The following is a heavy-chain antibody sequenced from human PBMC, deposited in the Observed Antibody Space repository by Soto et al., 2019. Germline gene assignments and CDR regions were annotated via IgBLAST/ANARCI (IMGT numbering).Heavy chain of an antibody. CDR3: ASGPYYDFWSGYPPDVTID. J-gene: IGHJ4*02. CDR2: IYYSGIT. D-gene: IGHD3-3*01. V-gene: IGHV4-61*01. CDR1: GGSVSSGIYY. Sequence: PSETLSLTCTVSGGSVSSGIYYWSWIRHPPGKGLEWIGYIYYSGITNYNPSLKSRVTISVDTSKNQFSLKLSSVTAADTAVYYCASGPYYDFWSGYPPDVTIDWGQGTLVTVSS.